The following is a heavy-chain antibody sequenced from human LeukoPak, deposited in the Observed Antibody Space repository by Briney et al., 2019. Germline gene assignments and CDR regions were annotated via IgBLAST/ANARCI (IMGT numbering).Heavy chain of an antibody. CDR1: GGTFSSYA. Sequence: GASVKVSCKASGGTFSSYAISWVRQAPGQGLEWMGGIIPIFGTANYAQKFQGRVTITADESTSTAYMELSSLRSEDTAVYYCARDLPGIAAHYFDYWGQGALVTVSS. J-gene: IGHJ4*02. CDR3: ARDLPGIAAHYFDY. CDR2: IIPIFGTA. V-gene: IGHV1-69*01. D-gene: IGHD6-13*01.